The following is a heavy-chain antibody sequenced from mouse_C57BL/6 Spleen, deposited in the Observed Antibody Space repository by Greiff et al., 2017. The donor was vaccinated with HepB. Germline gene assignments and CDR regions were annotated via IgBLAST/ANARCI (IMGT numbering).Heavy chain of an antibody. D-gene: IGHD4-1*01. Sequence: EVKLVESGGGLVQPGGSLSLSCAASGFTFTDYYMSWVRQPPGKALEWLGFIRNKANGYTTEYSASVKGRFTISRDNSQSILYLQMNALRAEDSATYYCARYGRTGTPWFAYWGQGTLVTVSA. CDR3: ARYGRTGTPWFAY. CDR2: IRNKANGYTT. J-gene: IGHJ3*01. CDR1: GFTFTDYY. V-gene: IGHV7-3*01.